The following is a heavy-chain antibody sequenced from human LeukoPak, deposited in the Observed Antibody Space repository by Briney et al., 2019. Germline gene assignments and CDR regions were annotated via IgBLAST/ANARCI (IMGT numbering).Heavy chain of an antibody. D-gene: IGHD2-15*01. Sequence: ASVKVSCKASGYTFTSFAMYWVRQAPGQRPQWMGWINATNGHTKYSQDFQDRISITRDTSANTVYMELGNLKSEDMGVYYCARGRGTSGSDRDFYYYYYVDVWGTGTTVTVSS. CDR3: ARGRGTSGSDRDFYYYYYVDV. CDR1: GYTFTSFA. J-gene: IGHJ6*03. V-gene: IGHV1-3*03. CDR2: INATNGHT.